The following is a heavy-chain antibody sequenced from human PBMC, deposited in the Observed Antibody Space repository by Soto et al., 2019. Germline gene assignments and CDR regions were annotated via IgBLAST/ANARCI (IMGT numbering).Heavy chain of an antibody. CDR2: INPNGGGT. CDR3: AKVRTMVRGVKQLYNWFDP. D-gene: IGHD3-10*01. J-gene: IGHJ5*02. V-gene: IGHV1-46*01. Sequence: GASVKVSCKASGYTFTGYYMHWVRQAPGQGLEWMGIINPNGGGTSYAQKFQGRVTMTRDTSTSTAYMELSSLRSEDTAVYYCAKVRTMVRGVKQLYNWFDPWGQGTLVTVSS. CDR1: GYTFTGYY.